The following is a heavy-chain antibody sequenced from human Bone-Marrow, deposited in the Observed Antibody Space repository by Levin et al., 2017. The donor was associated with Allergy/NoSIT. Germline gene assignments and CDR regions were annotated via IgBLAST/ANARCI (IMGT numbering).Heavy chain of an antibody. Sequence: GESLKISCAASGFSFSSYGIHWVRQAPGKGLEWVALISFDGSDKYYADSVKGRFTISRDSSKNTLYLQMSSLRADDTAVYYCAVRAGRRPYYYNMDVWGQGTTVTVSS. D-gene: IGHD2-15*01. V-gene: IGHV3-30*03. CDR3: AVRAGRRPYYYNMDV. CDR1: GFSFSSYG. J-gene: IGHJ6*02. CDR2: ISFDGSDK.